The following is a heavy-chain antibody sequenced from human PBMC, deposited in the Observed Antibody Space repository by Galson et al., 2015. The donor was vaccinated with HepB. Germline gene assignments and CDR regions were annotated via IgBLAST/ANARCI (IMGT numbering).Heavy chain of an antibody. V-gene: IGHV1-8*01. CDR1: GYTFTSYD. CDR3: ARARRIAAAGTHYYYMDV. CDR2: MNPNSGNT. Sequence: SVKVSCKASGYTFTSYDINWVRQATGQGLEWMGWMNPNSGNTGYAQKFQGRVTMTRNASISTAYMELSSLRSEDTAVYYCARARRIAAAGTHYYYMDVWGKGTTVTVSS. D-gene: IGHD6-13*01. J-gene: IGHJ6*03.